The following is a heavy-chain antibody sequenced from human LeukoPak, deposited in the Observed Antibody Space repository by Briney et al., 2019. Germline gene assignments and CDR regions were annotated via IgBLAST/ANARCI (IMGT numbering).Heavy chain of an antibody. D-gene: IGHD6-13*01. Sequence: SETLSPTCTVSGGSISSGSYFWTWIRQPAGKGLEWIGRINTSGSTNYNPSLKSRVTISVDTSKNQFSLKLSSVTAADTAVYYCARQPGGTAAFDIWAQGTMVTVSS. CDR3: ARQPGGTAAFDI. CDR1: GGSISSGSYF. CDR2: INTSGST. J-gene: IGHJ3*02. V-gene: IGHV4-61*02.